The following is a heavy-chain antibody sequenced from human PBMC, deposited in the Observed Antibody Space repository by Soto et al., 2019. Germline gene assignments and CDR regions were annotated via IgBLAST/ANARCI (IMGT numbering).Heavy chain of an antibody. CDR1: GCSISSGGYS. CDR3: ARVPDR. J-gene: IGHJ5*02. V-gene: IGHV4-30-2*01. D-gene: IGHD2-2*01. CDR2: IYHSGST. Sequence: SETLSLTCAVSGCSISSGGYSWSWIRQPPGKGPEWIGYIYHSGSTYYNTSLKSRVTISVDRSKNQFSLKLSSVTAADTAVYYCARVPDRWGQGTLVTVSS.